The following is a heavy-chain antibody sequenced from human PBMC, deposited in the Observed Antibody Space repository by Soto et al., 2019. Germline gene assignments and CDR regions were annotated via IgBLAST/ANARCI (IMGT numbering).Heavy chain of an antibody. V-gene: IGHV4-59*01. CDR1: GGSISSYY. CDR2: IYYSGST. CDR3: ARGTMTTVASRHFDY. Sequence: PSETLSLTCTVSGGSISSYYWSWIRQPPGKGLEWIGYIYYSGSTNYNPSLKSRVTISVDTSKNQFSLKLSSVTAADTAVYYCARGTMTTVASRHFDYWGQGTLVTVSS. J-gene: IGHJ4*02. D-gene: IGHD4-17*01.